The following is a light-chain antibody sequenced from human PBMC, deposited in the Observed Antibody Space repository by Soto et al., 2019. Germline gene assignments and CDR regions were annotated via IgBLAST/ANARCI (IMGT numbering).Light chain of an antibody. CDR2: DAF. Sequence: EIVMTQSPATLSVSPGERATLSCRASQSVNNRLAWYRQKPGQAPRLLIYDAFNRVTGVPARFSGSGSGTDFTLTISSLQSEDFAVYYCQQNNIWPYTFGQGTKLEI. CDR3: QQNNIWPYT. V-gene: IGKV3-15*01. J-gene: IGKJ2*01. CDR1: QSVNNR.